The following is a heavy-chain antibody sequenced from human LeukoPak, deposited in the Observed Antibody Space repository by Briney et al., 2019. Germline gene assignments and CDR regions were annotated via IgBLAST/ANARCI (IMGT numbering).Heavy chain of an antibody. CDR1: GGSISSYY. CDR3: ARGSVAGTRGLSEFDY. J-gene: IGHJ4*02. V-gene: IGHV4-59*01. D-gene: IGHD6-19*01. Sequence: SETLSLTCTVSGGSISSYYWSWIRQPPGKGLEWIGYIYYSGSTNYNPSLRSRVTISVDTAKNQFSLKLSSVIAADTAVYYCARGSVAGTRGLSEFDYWGQGTLVTVSS. CDR2: IYYSGST.